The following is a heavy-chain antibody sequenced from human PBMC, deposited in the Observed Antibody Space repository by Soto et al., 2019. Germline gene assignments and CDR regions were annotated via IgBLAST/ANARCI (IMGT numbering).Heavy chain of an antibody. CDR1: GYTFTGYY. V-gene: IGHV1-2*02. CDR2: INPNSGGT. Sequence: RASVKVSCKASGYTFTGYYMHWVRQAPGQGLEWMGWINPNSGGTNYAQKFQGRVTMTRDTSISTAYMELSRLRSDDTAVYYCARDRGSGSYHWFDPWGQGTLVTVSS. D-gene: IGHD3-10*01. CDR3: ARDRGSGSYHWFDP. J-gene: IGHJ5*02.